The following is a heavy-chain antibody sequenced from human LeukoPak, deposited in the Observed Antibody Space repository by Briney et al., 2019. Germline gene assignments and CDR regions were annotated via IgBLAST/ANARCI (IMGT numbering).Heavy chain of an antibody. CDR2: IYYSESS. CDR1: GGSISSYY. V-gene: IGHV4-59*08. Sequence: PSETLSLTCTVSGGSISSYYWHWIRQPPGKGLEWIGYIYYSESSNYNPSLKSRVSISVDTSKNQFSLKLSSVTAADTALYYCARKSSTGGFGDYDVWYFDLWGRGTLVTVSS. J-gene: IGHJ2*01. D-gene: IGHD5-12*01. CDR3: ARKSSTGGFGDYDVWYFDL.